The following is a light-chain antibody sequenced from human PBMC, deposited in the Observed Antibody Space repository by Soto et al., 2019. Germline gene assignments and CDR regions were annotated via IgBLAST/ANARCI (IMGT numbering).Light chain of an antibody. CDR2: GAS. CDR3: HQYGTSPWT. CDR1: QSVSSNY. J-gene: IGKJ1*01. V-gene: IGKV3-20*01. Sequence: EIVLTHSPGTLSLSPGERATLSCRASQSVSSNYLAWYQQKPGQAPGLLIHGASSRATGIPDRFSGSGSGTDFTLTISRLEPEDFAVYYCHQYGTSPWTFGQGTKVDI.